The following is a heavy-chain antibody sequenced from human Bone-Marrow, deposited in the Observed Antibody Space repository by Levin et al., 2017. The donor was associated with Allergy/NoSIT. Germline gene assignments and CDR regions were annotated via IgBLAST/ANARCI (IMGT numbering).Heavy chain of an antibody. CDR3: AREGVRDCSSTSCYFDISGVTPRGENYYYYGMDV. D-gene: IGHD2-2*01. Sequence: ASVKVSCKASGYTFTGYYMHWVRQAPGQGLEWMGWINPNSGGTNYAQKFQGRVTMTRDTSISTAYMELSRLRSDDTAVYYCAREGVRDCSSTSCYFDISGVTPRGENYYYYGMDVWGQGTTVTVSS. CDR1: GYTFTGYY. CDR2: INPNSGGT. V-gene: IGHV1-2*02. J-gene: IGHJ6*02.